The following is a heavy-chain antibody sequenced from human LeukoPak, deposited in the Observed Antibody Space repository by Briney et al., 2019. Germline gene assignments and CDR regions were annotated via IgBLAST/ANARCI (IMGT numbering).Heavy chain of an antibody. CDR1: GYTFTGFY. V-gene: IGHV1-2*02. CDR2: INPGTGGT. J-gene: IGHJ4*02. Sequence: ASVKVSCKASGYTFTGFYIHWVRQAPGQGLEWTGWINPGTGGTSYAQNFQARVTLTGDTSTSTAYMELNSLRSDDTAVYFCARHLHFDYWGQGTLVSV. CDR3: ARHLHFDY.